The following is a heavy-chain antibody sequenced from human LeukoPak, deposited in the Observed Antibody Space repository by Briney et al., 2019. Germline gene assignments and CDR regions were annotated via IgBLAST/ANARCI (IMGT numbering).Heavy chain of an antibody. J-gene: IGHJ4*02. Sequence: ASVKVSCKASGYTFIGYYIHWVRQAPGQGLEWMGWIKPNGGGTNYAQKFQGRVTMTRDMSISTAFMELSRLTSDDTAVYYCARGTGYSYGPAFDYWGQGTLVAVSS. V-gene: IGHV1-2*02. CDR1: GYTFIGYY. D-gene: IGHD5-18*01. CDR3: ARGTGYSYGPAFDY. CDR2: IKPNGGGT.